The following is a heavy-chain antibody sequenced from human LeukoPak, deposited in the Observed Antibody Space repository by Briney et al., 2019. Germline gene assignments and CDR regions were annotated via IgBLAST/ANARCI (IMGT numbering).Heavy chain of an antibody. D-gene: IGHD5-24*01. Sequence: GGSLRLSCAASGFTFGGFAMSWVRRTPGKGLEWVSGISGSGDNTLYAASVKGRFTVSRDNSKNTLYLEMNSLRAEDTAVYYCAKGRWVQPAGYLDFSGQGTLVTVSA. V-gene: IGHV3-23*01. J-gene: IGHJ4*02. CDR3: AKGRWVQPAGYLDF. CDR1: GFTFGGFA. CDR2: ISGSGDNT.